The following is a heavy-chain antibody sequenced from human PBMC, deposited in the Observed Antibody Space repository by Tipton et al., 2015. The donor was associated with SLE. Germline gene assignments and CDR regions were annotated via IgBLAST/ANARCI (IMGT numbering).Heavy chain of an antibody. D-gene: IGHD6-13*01. CDR3: ARGIAAFPYY. CDR1: GGSFSGYY. CDR2: INHSGST. V-gene: IGHV4-34*01. J-gene: IGHJ4*02. Sequence: TLSLTCAVYGGSFSGYYWSWIRQPPGKGLEWIGEINHSGSTNYNPSLKSRVTISVDTPKNQFSLKLGSVTAADTAVYYCARGIAAFPYYWGQGTLVPVSS.